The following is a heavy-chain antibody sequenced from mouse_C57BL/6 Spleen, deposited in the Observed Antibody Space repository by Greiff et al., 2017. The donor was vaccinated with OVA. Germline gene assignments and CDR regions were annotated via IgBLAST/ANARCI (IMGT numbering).Heavy chain of an antibody. J-gene: IGHJ2*01. D-gene: IGHD1-1*01. CDR1: GFTFTDYY. Sequence: EVHLVESGGGLVQPGGSLSLSCAASGFTFTDYYISWVRQPPGKALEWFGFIRNKANGYTTEYSASVKGRFTITRDSSQSLLYLQMNALRAEDSATYYCARYYCYWFDYWGQGTTLTVSS. CDR2: IRNKANGYTT. V-gene: IGHV7-3*01. CDR3: ARYYCYWFDY.